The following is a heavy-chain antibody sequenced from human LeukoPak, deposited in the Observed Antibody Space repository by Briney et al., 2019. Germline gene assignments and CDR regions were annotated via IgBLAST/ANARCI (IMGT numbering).Heavy chain of an antibody. J-gene: IGHJ4*02. CDR2: LTPSGST. CDR3: VKIKPGGASFDY. CDR1: GVSISSYY. D-gene: IGHD1-26*01. V-gene: IGHV4-59*01. Sequence: SETLSLTCTVSGVSISSYYWSWIRQSPEKGLEWIGYLTPSGSTNYKPSLKSRVTISVDTSKNQFSLKLSSVTAADTALYYCVKIKPGGASFDYWGQGPLVTVSS.